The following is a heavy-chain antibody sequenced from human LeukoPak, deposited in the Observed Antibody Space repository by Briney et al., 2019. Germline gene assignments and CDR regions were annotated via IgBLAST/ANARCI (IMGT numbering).Heavy chain of an antibody. CDR1: GGSISSGGYY. CDR3: ASSPNYDFWSGYYGVYFDY. CDR2: IYYSGST. D-gene: IGHD3-3*01. V-gene: IGHV4-31*03. J-gene: IGHJ4*02. Sequence: PSETLSLTCTVSGGSISSGGYYWSWIRQHPGKGLEWIGYIYYSGSTYYNPSPKSRVTISVDTSKNQFSLKLSSVTAADTAVYYCASSPNYDFWSGYYGVYFDYWGQGTLVTVSS.